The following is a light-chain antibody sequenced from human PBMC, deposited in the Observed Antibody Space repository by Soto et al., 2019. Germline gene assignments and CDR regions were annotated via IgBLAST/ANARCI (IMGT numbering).Light chain of an antibody. CDR2: EVT. CDR3: SSYTNISTRACV. Sequence: QSALTQPASVSGSPGQSSTISCTGTSGDIGSYNRVSWYQQHPGKAPKLIIYEVTDRPSGVSNRFSGSKSGNTASLTISGLQAEDEAEYYCSSYTNISTRACVFGTGTKLTVL. J-gene: IGLJ1*01. CDR1: SGDIGSYNR. V-gene: IGLV2-14*01.